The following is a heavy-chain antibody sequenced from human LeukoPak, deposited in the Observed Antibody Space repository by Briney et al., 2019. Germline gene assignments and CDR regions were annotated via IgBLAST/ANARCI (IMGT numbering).Heavy chain of an antibody. CDR3: ATDPRGIAVAEGNY. J-gene: IGHJ4*02. CDR1: GYTFTSYA. Sequence: ASVKVSCKASGYTFTSYAMHWVRQAPGQRLEWMGWINAGNGNTKYSQKFQGRVTMTEDTSTDTAYMELSSLRSEDTAVYYCATDPRGIAVAEGNYWGQGTLVTVSS. CDR2: INAGNGNT. D-gene: IGHD6-19*01. V-gene: IGHV1-3*01.